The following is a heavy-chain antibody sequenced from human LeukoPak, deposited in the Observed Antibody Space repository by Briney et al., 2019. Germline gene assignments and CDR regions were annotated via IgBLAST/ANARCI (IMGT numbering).Heavy chain of an antibody. V-gene: IGHV1-8*01. Sequence: ASVKVACKASGDTFTNYDINWVRQATGHGLEGMGWRNPNSGRTGSAQKFQGRLTMTADTSKSTASMELSSLTSDDTAVYYCARGLGRTHGICGWGQLITVT. CDR3: ARGLGRTHGICG. CDR1: GDTFTNYD. J-gene: IGHJ6*02. CDR2: RNPNSGRT. D-gene: IGHD2-15*01.